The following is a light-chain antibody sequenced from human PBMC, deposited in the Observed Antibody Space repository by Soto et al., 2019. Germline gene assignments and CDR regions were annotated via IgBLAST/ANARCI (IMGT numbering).Light chain of an antibody. Sequence: QSALTQPPSASGSPGQSVTISCTGTSSDVGGYNYVSWYQQHPGKAPKLMIYDVIKRPSGVPDRFSGSKSGNTASLTISGLQAEDEAEYYCSSYTNINTRAGVFGTGTKLTVL. CDR3: SSYTNINTRAGV. V-gene: IGLV2-8*01. J-gene: IGLJ1*01. CDR1: SSDVGGYNY. CDR2: DVI.